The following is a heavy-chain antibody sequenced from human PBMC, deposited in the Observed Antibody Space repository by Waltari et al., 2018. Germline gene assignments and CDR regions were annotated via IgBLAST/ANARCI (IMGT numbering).Heavy chain of an antibody. J-gene: IGHJ4*02. D-gene: IGHD1-26*01. CDR3: ARDYSGSYYSYFDY. Sequence: QVQLVQSGAEVKKPGASVKVSCKASGYTFINYAIYWVRQAPGQRLEWMGWINADIGNTKYSQKFQGRVTITRDTSASTAYMELSSLRSEDTAVYYCARDYSGSYYSYFDYWGQGTLVTVSS. V-gene: IGHV1-3*01. CDR2: INADIGNT. CDR1: GYTFINYA.